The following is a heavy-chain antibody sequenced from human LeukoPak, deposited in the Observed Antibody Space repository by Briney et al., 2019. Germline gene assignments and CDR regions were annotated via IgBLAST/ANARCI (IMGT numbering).Heavy chain of an antibody. V-gene: IGHV4-59*01. D-gene: IGHD6-13*01. CDR2: IYYSGST. CDR3: ARDTRIAAAGTKLFYYYYGMDV. J-gene: IGHJ6*02. CDR1: GGSISSYY. Sequence: PSETLSLTCTVSGGSISSYYWSWIRQPPGKGLEWIGYIYYSGSTNYNPSLKSRVTISVDTSKNQFSLKLSSATAADTAVYYCARDTRIAAAGTKLFYYYYGMDVWGQGTTVTVSS.